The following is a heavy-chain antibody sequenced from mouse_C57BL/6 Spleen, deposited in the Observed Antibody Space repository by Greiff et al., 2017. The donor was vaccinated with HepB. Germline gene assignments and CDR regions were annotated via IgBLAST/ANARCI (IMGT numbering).Heavy chain of an antibody. V-gene: IGHV5-9-1*02. CDR2: ISSGGDYI. Sequence: EVQWVESGEGLVKPGGSLKLSCAASGFTFSSYAMSWVRQTPEKRLEWVAYISSGGDYIYYADTVKGRFTISRDNARNTLYLQMSSLKSEDTAMYYCTRDGGPIYYDYDEGFAYWGQGTLVTVSA. CDR3: TRDGGPIYYDYDEGFAY. CDR1: GFTFSSYA. J-gene: IGHJ3*01. D-gene: IGHD2-4*01.